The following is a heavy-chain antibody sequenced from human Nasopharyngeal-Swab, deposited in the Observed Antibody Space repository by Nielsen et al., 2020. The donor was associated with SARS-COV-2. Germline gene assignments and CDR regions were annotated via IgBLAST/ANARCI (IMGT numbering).Heavy chain of an antibody. CDR3: ARDDCSSTSCYGRSNAFDI. Sequence: VRQAPGKGLEWVAVISYDGSNKYYADSVKGRFTISRDNSKNTLYLQMNSLRDEDTAVYYCARDDCSSTSCYGRSNAFDIWGQGTMVTVSS. CDR2: ISYDGSNK. V-gene: IGHV3-33*05. D-gene: IGHD2-2*01. J-gene: IGHJ3*02.